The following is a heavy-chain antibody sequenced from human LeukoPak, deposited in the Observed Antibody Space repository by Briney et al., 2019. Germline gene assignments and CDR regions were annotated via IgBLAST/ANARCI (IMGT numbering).Heavy chain of an antibody. D-gene: IGHD6-13*01. CDR1: GFTFSGSA. J-gene: IGHJ6*03. CDR3: TRALRGAAAVVYGYYYYYMDV. CDR2: IRSKANSYAT. Sequence: GGSLRLSCAASGFTFSGSAMHWVRQASGKGLEWVGRIRSKANSYATAYAASVKGRFTISRDDSKNTAYLQMNSLKTEDTAVYYCTRALRGAAAVVYGYYYYYMDVWGKGTTVTVSS. V-gene: IGHV3-73*01.